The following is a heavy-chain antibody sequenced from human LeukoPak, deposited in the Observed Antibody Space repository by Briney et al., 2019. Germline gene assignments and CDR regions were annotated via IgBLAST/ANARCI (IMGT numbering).Heavy chain of an antibody. D-gene: IGHD3-10*01. V-gene: IGHV3-11*06. CDR1: GFTFSDYY. CDR3: ARHLYGSGSYPVGY. Sequence: AGGSLRLSCAASGFTFSDYYMSWIRQAPEKGLEWVSYISSSSSYTNYADSVKGRFTISRDNAKNSLYLQMNSLRAEDTAVYYCARHLYGSGSYPVGYWGQGTLVTVSS. J-gene: IGHJ4*02. CDR2: ISSSSSYT.